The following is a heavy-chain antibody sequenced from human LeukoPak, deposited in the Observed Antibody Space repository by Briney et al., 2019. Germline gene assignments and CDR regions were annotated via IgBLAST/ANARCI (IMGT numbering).Heavy chain of an antibody. D-gene: IGHD3-22*01. CDR1: GYTFTNYY. V-gene: IGHV1-18*04. Sequence: ASVKVSCKASGYTFTNYYIHWVRQAPGQGLECMGWISGYNGNTNYAQKLQGRVTMTTDTSTSTAYMELRSLKSDDTAVYYCASLKNYYDSSGYLVTDAFDIWGQGTMVTVSS. CDR3: ASLKNYYDSSGYLVTDAFDI. J-gene: IGHJ3*02. CDR2: ISGYNGNT.